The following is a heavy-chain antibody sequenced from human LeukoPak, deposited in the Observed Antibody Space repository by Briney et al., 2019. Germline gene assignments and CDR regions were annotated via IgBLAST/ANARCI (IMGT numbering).Heavy chain of an antibody. V-gene: IGHV3-23*01. CDR1: GFTFGSYA. J-gene: IGHJ4*02. Sequence: GGSLRLSCAASGFTFGSYAMYWVRQAPGKGLEWVSGIFGSGGSAQYADSVKGRFTISRDNSKNTVYLQMDSLRAEDTATYYCAKTTTGYSSGRYPAWPIDYWGQGTLVTVSS. CDR3: AKTTTGYSSGRYPAWPIDY. D-gene: IGHD2-15*01. CDR2: IFGSGGSA.